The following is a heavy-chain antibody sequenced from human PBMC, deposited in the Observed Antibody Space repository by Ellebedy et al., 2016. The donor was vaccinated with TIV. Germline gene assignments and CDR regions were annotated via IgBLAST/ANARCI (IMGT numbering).Heavy chain of an antibody. Sequence: SLKISCVASGFTFDDFAMHWVRQSPGKGLEWVSSISWNSGYIAYGDSVKGRFTISRDNAKNSLYLQMNSLRAEDTAVYYCARDTEYCSGGTCYSYWYFDLWGRGTLVTVSS. CDR2: ISWNSGYI. CDR1: GFTFDDFA. J-gene: IGHJ2*01. V-gene: IGHV3-9*01. CDR3: ARDTEYCSGGTCYSYWYFDL. D-gene: IGHD2-15*01.